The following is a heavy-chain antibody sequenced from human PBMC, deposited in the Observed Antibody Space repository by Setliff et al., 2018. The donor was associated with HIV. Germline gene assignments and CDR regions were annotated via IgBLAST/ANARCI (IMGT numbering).Heavy chain of an antibody. CDR2: IRSKAYGGTT. CDR1: GFTFGDYA. Sequence: PGGSLRLSCTASGFTFGDYAMSWVRQAPGKGLEWVGFIRSKAYGGTTEYAASVKGRFTISRDDSKSIAYLQMNSLKTEDTAVYYCTRDRPYSSGWYRLDYWGQGTLVTVS. J-gene: IGHJ4*02. CDR3: TRDRPYSSGWYRLDY. V-gene: IGHV3-49*04. D-gene: IGHD6-19*01.